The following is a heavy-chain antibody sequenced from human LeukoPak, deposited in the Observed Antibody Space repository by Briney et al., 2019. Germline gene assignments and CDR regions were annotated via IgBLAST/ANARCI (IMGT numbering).Heavy chain of an antibody. CDR1: GGSFSGYY. CDR3: ARALSQKMTTVTAFRFVPQHYYYYMDV. CDR2: INHSGST. V-gene: IGHV4-34*01. Sequence: PSETLSLTCAVYGGSFSGYYWSWIRQPPGKGLEWIGEINHSGSTNYNPSLKSRVTISVDTSKNQFSLKLSSVTAADTAVYYCARALSQKMTTVTAFRFVPQHYYYYMDVWGKGTTVTISS. D-gene: IGHD4-17*01. J-gene: IGHJ6*03.